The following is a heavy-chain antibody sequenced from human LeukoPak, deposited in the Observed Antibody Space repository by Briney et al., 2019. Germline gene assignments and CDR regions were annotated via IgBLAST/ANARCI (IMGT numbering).Heavy chain of an antibody. CDR3: AKDRGSGWPQFDY. V-gene: IGHV3-23*01. CDR1: GFSFGSYA. J-gene: IGHJ4*02. Sequence: GGSLRLSCAASGFSFGSYAMSWVRQAPGKGLEWVSVISGRGGSTYYADSVKGRFTISRDNSKNTLYLQMNSLRAEDTAEYYCAKDRGSGWPQFDYWGQGTLVTVSS. CDR2: ISGRGGST. D-gene: IGHD6-19*01.